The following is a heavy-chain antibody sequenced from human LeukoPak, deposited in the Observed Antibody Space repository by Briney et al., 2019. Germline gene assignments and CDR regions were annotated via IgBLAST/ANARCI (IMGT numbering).Heavy chain of an antibody. CDR3: ASGGSCYGKTCNDWFDP. D-gene: IGHD2-15*01. Sequence: PGGSLRLSCAASGFTFSSYGMHWVRQAPGKGLEWVAVISYDGSNKYYADSVKGRFTISRDNSKNTLYLQMNSLRAEDTAVYYCASGGSCYGKTCNDWFDPWGQGTLVTVSS. CDR1: GFTFSSYG. V-gene: IGHV3-30*03. CDR2: ISYDGSNK. J-gene: IGHJ5*02.